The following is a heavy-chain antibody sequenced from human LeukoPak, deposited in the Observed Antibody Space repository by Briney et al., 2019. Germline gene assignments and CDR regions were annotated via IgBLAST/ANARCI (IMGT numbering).Heavy chain of an antibody. J-gene: IGHJ4*02. Sequence: GASVTVSCKASGYTFISHYMHWVRQAPGQGLEWMGIINPTGKTTDYAQKFQGRVTMTRDTSTSKVYMELSSLRSEDTAVYYCVREVNDYADYWGQGTLVTVSS. CDR2: INPTGKTT. CDR1: GYTFISHY. V-gene: IGHV1-46*01. CDR3: VREVNDYADY. D-gene: IGHD2-21*01.